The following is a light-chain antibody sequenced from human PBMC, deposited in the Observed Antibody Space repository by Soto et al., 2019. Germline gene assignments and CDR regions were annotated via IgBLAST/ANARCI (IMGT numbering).Light chain of an antibody. V-gene: IGLV1-44*01. Sequence: QSVLTQPPSASGTPGQRVTVSCSGSSSNIASNTVNWYQQLPGTAPKLLIYSNDQRPSGVPDRFSASTSGTSASLAISGLQSEDEADYYCASWDDSLNGHVFGTGTKVTV. CDR2: SND. J-gene: IGLJ1*01. CDR1: SSNIASNT. CDR3: ASWDDSLNGHV.